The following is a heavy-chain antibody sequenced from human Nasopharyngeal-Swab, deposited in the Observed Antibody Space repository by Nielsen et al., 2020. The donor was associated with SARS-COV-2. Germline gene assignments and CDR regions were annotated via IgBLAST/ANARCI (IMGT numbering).Heavy chain of an antibody. V-gene: IGHV3-23*01. D-gene: IGHD3-10*01. CDR3: AKDSLYNGSGSFQNWFDP. J-gene: IGHJ5*02. Sequence: WIRQPPGKGLEWVSAISGSGASTYYADSVKGRFTISRHNSKNTLYLEMNSLRADDTAIYYCAKDSLYNGSGSFQNWFDPWGQGTQVTVSS. CDR2: ISGSGAST.